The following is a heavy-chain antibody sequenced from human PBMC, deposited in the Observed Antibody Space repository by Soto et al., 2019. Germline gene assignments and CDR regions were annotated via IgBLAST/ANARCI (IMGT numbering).Heavy chain of an antibody. CDR3: ARMFSRYDPLYYFDY. CDR1: GFSFSDSY. J-gene: IGHJ4*02. CDR2: ISGSGGVI. Sequence: PGGSLRLSCAASGFSFSDSYMSWIRQAPEKGLEWISYISGSGGVIYYADSVRGRFTISRDNAKNSLYLQMSSLRAEDTAVYYCARMFSRYDPLYYFDYWGQGTLVTVSS. V-gene: IGHV3-11*01. D-gene: IGHD1-1*01.